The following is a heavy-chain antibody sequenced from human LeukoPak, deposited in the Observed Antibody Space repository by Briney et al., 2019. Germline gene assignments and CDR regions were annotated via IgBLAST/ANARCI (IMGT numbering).Heavy chain of an antibody. CDR2: IIPIFGTA. Sequence: ASVKVSCKASGGTFSSYAISWVRQAPGQGLEWMGGIIPIFGTANYAQKFQGRVTITTDESTSTAYMELSSLRSEDTAVYYCAREGVVVTAIRAFAIWGQGTMVTVSS. CDR1: GGTFSSYA. CDR3: AREGVVVTAIRAFAI. J-gene: IGHJ3*02. D-gene: IGHD2-21*02. V-gene: IGHV1-69*05.